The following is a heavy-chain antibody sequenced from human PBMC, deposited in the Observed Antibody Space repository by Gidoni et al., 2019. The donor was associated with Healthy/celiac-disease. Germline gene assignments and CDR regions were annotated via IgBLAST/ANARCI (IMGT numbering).Heavy chain of an antibody. J-gene: IGHJ3*02. CDR2: IYHSGST. V-gene: IGHV4-4*02. D-gene: IGHD2-15*01. CDR1: GGSISSSNW. Sequence: QVQLQESGPGLVKPSGTLSLTCAVSGGSISSSNWWSWVRQPPGTGLECIGEIYHSGSTNYHPTLKSRVTISVDKSKNQFSLKLSSVTAADTAVYYCARDAPLLDYCSGGSCYSEGPSDAFDIWGQGTMVTVSS. CDR3: ARDAPLLDYCSGGSCYSEGPSDAFDI.